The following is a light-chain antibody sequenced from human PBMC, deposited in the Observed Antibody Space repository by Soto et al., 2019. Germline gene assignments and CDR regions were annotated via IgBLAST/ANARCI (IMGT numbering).Light chain of an antibody. CDR3: QQYNSLPLT. CDR1: KDIRRY. Sequence: DIPMTQSPSSLSASVGDRVTITCQASKDIRRYLNWFQQKPGKAPKLVIYDASTVQTGVPSRFSGGGSGTDFTFTISSLQAEDIATYYCQQYNSLPLTFGPGTKVEIK. J-gene: IGKJ3*01. CDR2: DAS. V-gene: IGKV1-33*01.